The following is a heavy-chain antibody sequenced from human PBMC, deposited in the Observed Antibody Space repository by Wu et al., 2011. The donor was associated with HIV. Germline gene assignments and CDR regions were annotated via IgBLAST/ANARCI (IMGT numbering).Heavy chain of an antibody. J-gene: IGHJ4*02. CDR3: ARGIPYYYDSSGYSSTPYYFDY. CDR1: GYTFSSYH. Sequence: VQLVRVVGRRVKKPGASVKVSCKPSGYTFSSYHINWVRQASGQGPEWMGGIIPIFGTANYAQKFQGRVTITTDESTSTAYMELSSLRSEDTAVYYCARGIPYYYDSSGYSSTPYYFDYWGQGTLVTVSS. CDR2: IIPIFGTA. V-gene: IGHV1-69*01. D-gene: IGHD3-22*01.